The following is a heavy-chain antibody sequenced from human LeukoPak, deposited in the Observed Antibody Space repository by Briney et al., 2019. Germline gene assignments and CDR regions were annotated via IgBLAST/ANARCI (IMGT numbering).Heavy chain of an antibody. V-gene: IGHV3-9*01. J-gene: IGHJ4*02. CDR3: AKGDDSSGYSSPTD. Sequence: GRSLRLFCAASGFTFDDYAMHWVRQAPGKGLEWVSSISWNSGSIGYPDSVKGRFTISRDNAKNSLYLQMNSLRVEDTALYYCAKGDDSSGYSSPTDWGQGTLVTVSS. CDR2: ISWNSGSI. CDR1: GFTFDDYA. D-gene: IGHD3-22*01.